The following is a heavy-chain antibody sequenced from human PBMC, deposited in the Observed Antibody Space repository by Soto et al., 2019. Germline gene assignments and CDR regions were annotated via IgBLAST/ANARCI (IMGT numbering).Heavy chain of an antibody. CDR2: IKSKTDGGIT. D-gene: IGHD2-21*02. J-gene: IGHJ4*02. Sequence: GGSLRLSCAASGFTFSNAWMSWVRQAPGKGLEWLGRIKSKTDGGITDYAAPGKGRFSISRDDSKNTVYLQMNSVETEDTAVYFCTTGLSVTEGRDYWGQGTLVTVSS. V-gene: IGHV3-15*01. CDR3: TTGLSVTEGRDY. CDR1: GFTFSNAW.